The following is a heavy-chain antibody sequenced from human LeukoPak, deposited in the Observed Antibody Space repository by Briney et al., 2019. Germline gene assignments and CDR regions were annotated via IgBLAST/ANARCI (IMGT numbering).Heavy chain of an antibody. CDR3: ARTNQISETAFDI. J-gene: IGHJ3*02. CDR2: ILSSGST. Sequence: GSLRLSCAASGLTVSSNYMSWIRQPPGKGLEWIGYILSSGSTNYNPSVKSRVSISVDTSRNQFSLKLSSVTAADTAVYYCARTNQISETAFDIWGQGTMVIVSS. CDR1: GLTVSSNY. V-gene: IGHV4-59*02. D-gene: IGHD1-14*01.